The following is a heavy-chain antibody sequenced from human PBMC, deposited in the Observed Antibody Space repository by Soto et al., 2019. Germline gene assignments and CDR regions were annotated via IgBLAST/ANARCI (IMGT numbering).Heavy chain of an antibody. V-gene: IGHV3-13*01. D-gene: IGHD6-6*01. J-gene: IGHJ5*02. CDR2: IGTAGDT. Sequence: GGSLRLSCAASGFTFSSYDMHWVRQATGKGLEWISAIGTAGDTYYPGSVKGRFTISRENAKNSLYLQMHSLRAEDTALYYCARGSSSSFGFNWFDPWGQGTLVTVSS. CDR3: ARGSSSSFGFNWFDP. CDR1: GFTFSSYD.